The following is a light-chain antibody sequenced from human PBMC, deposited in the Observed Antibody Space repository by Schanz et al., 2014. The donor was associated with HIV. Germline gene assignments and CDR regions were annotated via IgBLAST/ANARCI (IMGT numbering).Light chain of an antibody. CDR1: RSDVGGYDH. CDR2: GVT. V-gene: IGLV2-11*01. CDR3: CSYSRVGTPHYV. J-gene: IGLJ1*01. Sequence: QSALTQPRSVSGSPGQSVAISCTGTRSDVGGYDHVSWYQQHPGKAPKPMIYGVTKRPSGVPDRFSGSKSGNTASLTISGLQAEDEGDYYCCSYSRVGTPHYVFGTGTKLTVL.